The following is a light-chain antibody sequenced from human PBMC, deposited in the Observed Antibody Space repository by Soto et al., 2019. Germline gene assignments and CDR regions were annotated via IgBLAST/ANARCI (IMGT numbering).Light chain of an antibody. CDR1: SSDICTYNR. CDR3: NSFTTSNTYV. CDR2: EVN. J-gene: IGLJ1*01. Sequence: QSGLTQPASLSGSPGESITISCIGTSSDICTYNRVSWYQQPPCTAPKLIIYEVNNRPSGVPDRFSGSKSGNTASLIISGLQAEDEADYYCNSFTTSNTYVFGTGTKVTVL. V-gene: IGLV2-18*02.